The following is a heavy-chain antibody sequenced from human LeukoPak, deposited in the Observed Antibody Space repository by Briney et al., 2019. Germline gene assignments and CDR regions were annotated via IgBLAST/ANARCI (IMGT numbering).Heavy chain of an antibody. V-gene: IGHV3-33*01. CDR1: GFTFSNYG. CDR3: ARGVVGATTGWYFDL. CDR2: IWSDESNK. Sequence: GGSPRLSCAASGFTFSNYGMHWVRQAPGKGLEWVAVIWSDESNKYYADSVKGRFTISRDNFKNTLYLHMNRLRAEDTTVYYCARGVVGATTGWYFDLWGRGTLVTVSS. J-gene: IGHJ2*01. D-gene: IGHD1-26*01.